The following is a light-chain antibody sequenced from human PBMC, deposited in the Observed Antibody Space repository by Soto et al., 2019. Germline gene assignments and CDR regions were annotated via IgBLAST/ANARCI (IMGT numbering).Light chain of an antibody. CDR1: QGISSW. CDR2: AAS. V-gene: IGKV1-12*01. Sequence: DIQMTQSPSSVSASVGDRVTITCRASQGISSWLAWYQQKLGKAPKLLIYAASSLQSGVPSRFSGSGSATGLSLTISSLQHEDFATYDCQPANSFPITFGQGTRLEIK. J-gene: IGKJ5*01. CDR3: QPANSFPIT.